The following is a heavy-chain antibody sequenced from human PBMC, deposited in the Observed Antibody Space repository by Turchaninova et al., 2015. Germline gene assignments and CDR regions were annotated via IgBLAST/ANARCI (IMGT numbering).Heavy chain of an antibody. D-gene: IGHD2-2*01. V-gene: IGHV3-23*01. J-gene: IGHJ3*02. CDR2: ISGSGCST. CDR3: AKGPYCSSTSCYLNDAFDI. CDR1: GFTFSSYA. Sequence: EVQLLESGGGLVQPGGSLRLSCAASGFTFSSYARSCVRQAPGKGWEWVSSISGSGCSTYDADSVKGRCTISRDNSKNTLYLQMNSLRAEDTAVYYCAKGPYCSSTSCYLNDAFDIWGQGTMVTVSS.